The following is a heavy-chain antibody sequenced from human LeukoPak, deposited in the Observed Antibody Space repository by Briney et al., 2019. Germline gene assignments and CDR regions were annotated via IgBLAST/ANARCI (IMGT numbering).Heavy chain of an antibody. J-gene: IGHJ4*02. CDR3: VKGPRPDITVAHTVEN. Sequence: GGSLRLSCMVSRFTFSSYEMDWVRRASGKGLEWVSYIGSSGGSRYYADSVKGRFTTSRDNAKNSLYLQMNTVRAEDTAVYYCVKGPRPDITVAHTVENWGQGTLVTVSS. CDR1: RFTFSSYE. V-gene: IGHV3-48*03. D-gene: IGHD6-19*01. CDR2: IGSSGGSR.